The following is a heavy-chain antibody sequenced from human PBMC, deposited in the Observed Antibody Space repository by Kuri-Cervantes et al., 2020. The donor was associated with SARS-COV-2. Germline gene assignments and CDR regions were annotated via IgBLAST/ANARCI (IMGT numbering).Heavy chain of an antibody. CDR3: ARDQGAHIAVAVVFDY. J-gene: IGHJ4*02. Sequence: GESLKISCAASGFTFSSYDMHWVRQAPGKGLEWVAVISYDGSNKYYADSVKGRFTISRDNSKNTLYLQMNSLRAEDTAVYYCARDQGAHIAVAVVFDYWGQGTLVTVSS. CDR1: GFTFSSYD. CDR2: ISYDGSNK. V-gene: IGHV3-30-3*01. D-gene: IGHD6-19*01.